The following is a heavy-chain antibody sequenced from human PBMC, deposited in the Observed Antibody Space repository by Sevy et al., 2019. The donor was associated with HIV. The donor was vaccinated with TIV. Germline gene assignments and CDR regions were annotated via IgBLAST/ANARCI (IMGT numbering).Heavy chain of an antibody. Sequence: GGSLRLSCAASEFTFSTYDMHWVRQAPGKGLEWVAYIRYDGSNKYYADSVRGRFTISRDNSKNTLYLQMNSLRAEDTAVYYCARGRKTTQEWLEELDYYYGVDVWGQGTTVTVS. V-gene: IGHV3-30*02. CDR3: ARGRKTTQEWLEELDYYYGVDV. CDR2: IRYDGSNK. D-gene: IGHD2-8*01. J-gene: IGHJ6*02. CDR1: EFTFSTYD.